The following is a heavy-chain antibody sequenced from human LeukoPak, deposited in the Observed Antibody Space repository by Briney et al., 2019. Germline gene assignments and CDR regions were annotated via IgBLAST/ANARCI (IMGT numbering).Heavy chain of an antibody. D-gene: IGHD6-13*01. CDR1: GFTFSSYE. CDR3: ARFKAGIAAAGT. J-gene: IGHJ4*02. CDR2: ISSSGSTT. V-gene: IGHV3-48*03. Sequence: GGSLRLSCAASGFTFSSYEMTWVRQAPGKGLEWVSYISSSGSTTHYADSVKGRFTFSRDNAKNSLYLQMNSLRAEDTAVYYCARFKAGIAAAGTWGQGTLVTVSS.